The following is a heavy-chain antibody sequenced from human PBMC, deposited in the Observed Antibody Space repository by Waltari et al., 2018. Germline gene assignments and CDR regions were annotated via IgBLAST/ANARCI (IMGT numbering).Heavy chain of an antibody. CDR1: GGSISSESYY. D-gene: IGHD3-9*01. J-gene: IGHJ5*02. CDR3: ARLSYHIVTGYGWYDP. Sequence: QLQLQESGPGLVKPSETLSLTCTVSGGSISSESYYWGWIRQPPGKGLEWIGIISYSGSTSYNPSLKRRVTISVDTSKNQFSLKLSSVTAADTAVYYCARLSYHIVTGYGWYDPWGLGTLVTVSS. V-gene: IGHV4-39*01. CDR2: ISYSGST.